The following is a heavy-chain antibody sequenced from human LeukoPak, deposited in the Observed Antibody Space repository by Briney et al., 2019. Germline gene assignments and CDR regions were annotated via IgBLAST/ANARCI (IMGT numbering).Heavy chain of an antibody. CDR1: GFTFSSYW. CDR3: AKYGYGPTDAFDI. J-gene: IGHJ3*02. CDR2: INSDGSST. V-gene: IGHV3-74*01. D-gene: IGHD5-18*01. Sequence: PGGSLRLSCAASGFTFSSYWMHWVRQAPGKGLVWVSRINSDGSSTSYADSVKGRFTISRDNAKNTLYLQMNSLRAEDTAVYYCAKYGYGPTDAFDIWGQGTMVTVSS.